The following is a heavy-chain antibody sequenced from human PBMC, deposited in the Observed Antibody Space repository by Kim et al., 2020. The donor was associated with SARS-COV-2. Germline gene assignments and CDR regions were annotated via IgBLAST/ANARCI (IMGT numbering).Heavy chain of an antibody. D-gene: IGHD1-26*01. CDR3: AKGSGGTFLPNWFDP. CDR2: IRGSGVST. Sequence: GGSLRLSCVASGLTLSSYAMSWVRQAPGKGLEWVSAIRGSGVSTYYADSVKGRFTISRDNSKNTLYLQMSSLRVEDTAIYYCAKGSGGTFLPNWFDPWGQGTLVNVSS. CDR1: GLTLSSYA. V-gene: IGHV3-23*01. J-gene: IGHJ5*02.